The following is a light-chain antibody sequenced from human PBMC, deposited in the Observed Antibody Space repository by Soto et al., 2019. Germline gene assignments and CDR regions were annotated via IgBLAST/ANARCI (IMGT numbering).Light chain of an antibody. CDR2: VNSDGSH. CDR3: QTWGTGIQV. Sequence: QPVLTQSPSASASLGASVKLTCTLSSGHINNAIAWHQQQPEKGPRYLMKVNSDGSHNKGDGIPDRFSGSSSGAERDLTISSLQSEDEADYYCQTWGTGIQVFGGGTKLTLL. CDR1: SGHINNA. J-gene: IGLJ2*01. V-gene: IGLV4-69*01.